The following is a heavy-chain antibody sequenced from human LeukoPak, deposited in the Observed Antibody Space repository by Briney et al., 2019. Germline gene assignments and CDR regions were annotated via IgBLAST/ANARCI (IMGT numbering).Heavy chain of an antibody. D-gene: IGHD6-13*01. J-gene: IGHJ6*03. V-gene: IGHV1-18*01. Sequence: EASVKVSCKASGYTFTSYGISWVRQAPGQGLEWMGWISAYNGNTNYAQKLQGRVTMTTDTSTSTAYMELRSLRSDDTAVYYCARDQVYSSMHGYMDVWGKGTTVTISS. CDR2: ISAYNGNT. CDR3: ARDQVYSSMHGYMDV. CDR1: GYTFTSYG.